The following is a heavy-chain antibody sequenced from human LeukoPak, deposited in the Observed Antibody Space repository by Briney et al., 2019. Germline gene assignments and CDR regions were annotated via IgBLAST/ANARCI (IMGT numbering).Heavy chain of an antibody. CDR2: IIPIFGTA. J-gene: IGHJ4*02. D-gene: IGHD3-22*01. CDR1: GGTFSSYA. CDR3: ARDRSDYYDSSGYYYGGVY. Sequence: SVKVSCKASGGTFSSYAISWVRQAPGQGLEWMGGIIPIFGTANYAQKFQGRVTITADESTSTAYMELSSLRSEDTAVYYCARDRSDYYDSSGYYYGGVYWGQGTLVTVSS. V-gene: IGHV1-69*13.